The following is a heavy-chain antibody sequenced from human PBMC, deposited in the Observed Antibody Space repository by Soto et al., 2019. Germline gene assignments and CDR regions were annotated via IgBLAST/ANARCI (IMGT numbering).Heavy chain of an antibody. CDR2: ISAYNGNT. CDR1: GYTFTSYG. V-gene: IGHV1-18*01. D-gene: IGHD6-19*01. J-gene: IGHJ5*02. CDR3: ASDIAVAEKRYNWFDP. Sequence: ASVKVSCKASGYTFTSYGISWVRQAPGQGLEWMGWISAYNGNTNYAQKLQGRVTMTTDTSTSTAYMELRSLRSDDTAVYYCASDIAVAEKRYNWFDPWGQGTLVTVSS.